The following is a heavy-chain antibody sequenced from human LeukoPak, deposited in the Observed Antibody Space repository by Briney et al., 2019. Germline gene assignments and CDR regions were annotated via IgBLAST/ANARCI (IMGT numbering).Heavy chain of an antibody. V-gene: IGHV1-46*01. CDR1: GYTFTSYY. CDR2: INPSGGST. D-gene: IGHD3-3*01. Sequence: ASVKVSCMASGYTFTSYYMHWVRQAPGQGLEWMGIINPSGGSTSYTQKFQGRVTMTRDTSTSTVYMELSSLRSEDTAVYYCAREGFPPKISDFWSGLGPYYYYGMDVWGQGTTVTVSS. J-gene: IGHJ6*02. CDR3: AREGFPPKISDFWSGLGPYYYYGMDV.